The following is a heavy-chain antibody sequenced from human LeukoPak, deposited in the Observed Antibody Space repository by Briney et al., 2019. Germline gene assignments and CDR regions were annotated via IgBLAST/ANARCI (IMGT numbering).Heavy chain of an antibody. J-gene: IGHJ4*02. CDR1: GFTFSSYA. CDR3: AKVLVLVSANRYYFDY. V-gene: IGHV3-23*01. D-gene: IGHD2-15*01. CDR2: ISGSGGST. Sequence: GGSLRLSCAASGFTFSSYAMSWVRQAPGKGLEWVSAISGSGGSTYYADSVKGGFTISRDNSKNTLYLQMNSLRAEDTAVYYCAKVLVLVSANRYYFDYWGQGTLVTVSS.